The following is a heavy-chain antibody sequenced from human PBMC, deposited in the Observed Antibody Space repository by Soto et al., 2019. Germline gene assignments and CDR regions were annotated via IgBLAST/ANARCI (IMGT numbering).Heavy chain of an antibody. J-gene: IGHJ3*02. CDR3: ARVGLKRAVAEWGDDFDI. Sequence: SVKVSCKASGYTFTSYGISWVRQAPGQGLEWMGWISAYNGNTNYAQKLQGRVTMTTDTSTSTAYMELRSLRSDDTAVCYCARVGLKRAVAEWGDDFDIWGQGTMVTV. CDR2: ISAYNGNT. D-gene: IGHD6-19*01. V-gene: IGHV1-18*01. CDR1: GYTFTSYG.